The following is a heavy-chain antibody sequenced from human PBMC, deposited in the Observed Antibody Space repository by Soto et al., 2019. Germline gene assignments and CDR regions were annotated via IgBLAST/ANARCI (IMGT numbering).Heavy chain of an antibody. CDR2: IRSETYGGTP. D-gene: IGHD3-22*01. CDR1: GFTFGNYA. V-gene: IGHV3-49*04. CDR3: TRYYYASSGYYVY. J-gene: IGHJ4*02. Sequence: GSMILSCACTGFTFGNYAMSWVRKAPGKGPEWVGFIRSETYGGTPDYAASLRGRFTISRDDSKSIAYLEINSLQTDDTAVYYCTRYYYASSGYYVYWGQGTQVTVSS.